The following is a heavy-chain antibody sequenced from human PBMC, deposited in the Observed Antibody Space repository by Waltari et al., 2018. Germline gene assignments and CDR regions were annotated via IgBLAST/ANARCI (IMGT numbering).Heavy chain of an antibody. CDR1: GFSFSNCN. CDR2: ISNDGNNK. V-gene: IGHV3-30*18. J-gene: IGHJ4*02. Sequence: QMQLVESGGGVVQPGRSLRLSCAASGFSFSNCNMHWVRQAPGQGLEGGAGISNDGNNKDYADSVKSRFTVSRENSKNTLYLQINSLRDDDTAVYYCVKYSGFDYFFDYWGLGTLVTVSS. CDR3: VKYSGFDYFFDY. D-gene: IGHD5-12*01.